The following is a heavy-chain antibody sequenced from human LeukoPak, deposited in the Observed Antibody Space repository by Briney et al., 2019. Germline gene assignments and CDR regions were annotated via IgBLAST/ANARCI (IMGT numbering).Heavy chain of an antibody. Sequence: GGSLRLSCAASGFSFSDYYMSWLRQAPGKGLEWVSYISSSGSTIYYGDSVKGRFTISRDNAKNSVYLQMNSLRAEDTAVYYCARLLNTAMVRAPDYWGQGTLVTVSS. V-gene: IGHV3-11*04. J-gene: IGHJ4*02. CDR3: ARLLNTAMVRAPDY. CDR2: ISSSGSTI. D-gene: IGHD5-18*01. CDR1: GFSFSDYY.